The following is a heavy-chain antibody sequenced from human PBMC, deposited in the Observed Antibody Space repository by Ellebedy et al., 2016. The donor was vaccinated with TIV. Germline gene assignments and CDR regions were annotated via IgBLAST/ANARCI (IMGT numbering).Heavy chain of an antibody. J-gene: IGHJ4*02. D-gene: IGHD2-2*01. V-gene: IGHV1-8*01. CDR3: ARVPRHPRYCSSTSCHYYFDS. CDR1: GYTFTSYD. Sequence: ASVKVSXXAPGYTFTSYDINWVRQATGQGLEWMGWMNPNNGNTGYAQKFQGRVTMTRNTPISTAYMELSSLRSEDTAVYYCARVPRHPRYCSSTSCHYYFDSWGQGTPVTVSS. CDR2: MNPNNGNT.